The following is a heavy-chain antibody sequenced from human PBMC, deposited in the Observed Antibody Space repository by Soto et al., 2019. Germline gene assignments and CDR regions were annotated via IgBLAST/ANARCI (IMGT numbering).Heavy chain of an antibody. J-gene: IGHJ3*02. D-gene: IGHD2-21*02. V-gene: IGHV1-18*01. CDR1: GYTFTSYG. CDR3: ARVTLAYCGGDCYFAADDFDI. CDR2: ISAYNGNT. Sequence: QVQLVQSGAEVKKPGASVKVSCKASGYTFTSYGISWVRQAPGQGLEWMGWISAYNGNTNYAQKLQGRVTMTTDTSTSTAYMELRSLRSDDTAVYYCARVTLAYCGGDCYFAADDFDIWGQGTMVTVSS.